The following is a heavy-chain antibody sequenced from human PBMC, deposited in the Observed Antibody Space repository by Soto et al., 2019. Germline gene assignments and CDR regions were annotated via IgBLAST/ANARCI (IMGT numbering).Heavy chain of an antibody. J-gene: IGHJ6*02. Sequence: ASVKASCKASGYTFTSYYMHWVRQAPGQGLEWMGIINPSGGSTSYAQKFQGRVTMTRDTSTSTVYMELSSLRSEDTAVYYCARDWEPQAYYDFWSGYYTHYYGMDVWGQGTTVTVS. D-gene: IGHD3-3*01. CDR1: GYTFTSYY. CDR2: INPSGGST. V-gene: IGHV1-46*01. CDR3: ARDWEPQAYYDFWSGYYTHYYGMDV.